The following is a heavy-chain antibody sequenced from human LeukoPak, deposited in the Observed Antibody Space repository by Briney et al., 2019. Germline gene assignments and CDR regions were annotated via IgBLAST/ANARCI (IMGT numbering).Heavy chain of an antibody. CDR2: IYYSGST. Sequence: SETLSLTCTVSGGSISSSGYYWGWIRQPPGKGLEWIGNIYYSGSTNYNPSLKSRVTFSVDTSKNQFSLKLISVTAADTAVYYCARVKGVVTAILDYWGQGTLVTVSS. V-gene: IGHV4-39*07. D-gene: IGHD2-21*02. J-gene: IGHJ4*02. CDR3: ARVKGVVTAILDY. CDR1: GGSISSSGYY.